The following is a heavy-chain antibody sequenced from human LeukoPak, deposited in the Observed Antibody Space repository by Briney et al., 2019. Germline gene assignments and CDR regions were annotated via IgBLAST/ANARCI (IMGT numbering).Heavy chain of an antibody. D-gene: IGHD3-16*02. V-gene: IGHV5-51*01. J-gene: IGHJ4*02. CDR3: ARLTGESSPLDYFDY. CDR2: IYPGDSDT. Sequence: GESLKISCKGSGYSFTSYWIGWVRQMPGKGLEWMGIIYPGDSDTRYSPSFQGQVTISADKSISTAYLQWSSLKASDTAMYYCARLTGESSPLDYFDYWGQGTPVTVSS. CDR1: GYSFTSYW.